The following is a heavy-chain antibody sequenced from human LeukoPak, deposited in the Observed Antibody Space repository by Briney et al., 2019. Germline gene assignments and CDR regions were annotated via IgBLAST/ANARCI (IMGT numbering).Heavy chain of an antibody. V-gene: IGHV3-30-3*01. D-gene: IGHD6-13*01. CDR3: AREGGSSWSFDY. CDR2: ISYDGSNK. Sequence: GGSLRLSCAASGFTFSSYAMHWVRQAPGKGLEWVAVISYDGSNKYYADSVKGRFTISRDNSKNTLYLQMNSLRAEDTAVYYCAREGGSSWSFDYWGQGTLVTVSS. CDR1: GFTFSSYA. J-gene: IGHJ4*02.